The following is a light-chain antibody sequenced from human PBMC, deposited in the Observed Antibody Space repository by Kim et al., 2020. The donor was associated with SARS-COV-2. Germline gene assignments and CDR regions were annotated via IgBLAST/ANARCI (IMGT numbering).Light chain of an antibody. CDR3: QQYGDSPWT. Sequence: SPGERTTLTGRARRRVTLRSLAWYQQKPGQAPRLLIHGASRRATGIPDRFSGSGSGTDFTLTITGLEPEDFAVYYCQQYGDSPWTFGQGTKVEIK. CDR1: RRVTLRS. V-gene: IGKV3-20*01. CDR2: GAS. J-gene: IGKJ1*01.